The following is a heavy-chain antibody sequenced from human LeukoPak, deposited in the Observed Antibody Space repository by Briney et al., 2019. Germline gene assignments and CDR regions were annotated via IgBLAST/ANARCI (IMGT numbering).Heavy chain of an antibody. Sequence: GGSLRLSCAASGFTFSGYWMLWVRQAPGKGLVWVSRINSDGSSTSYADSVKGRFTISRDNAKNTLYLQMNSLRAEDTAVYYCARRMTTVVNGFDFWGQGILVTVSS. J-gene: IGHJ4*02. CDR2: INSDGSST. CDR1: GFTFSGYW. D-gene: IGHD4-23*01. V-gene: IGHV3-74*01. CDR3: ARRMTTVVNGFDF.